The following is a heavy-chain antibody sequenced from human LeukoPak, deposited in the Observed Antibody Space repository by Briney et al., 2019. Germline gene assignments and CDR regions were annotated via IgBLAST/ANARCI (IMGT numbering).Heavy chain of an antibody. CDR1: GGSISSYH. J-gene: IGHJ4*02. Sequence: SETLSLTCTVSGGSISSYHWSWIRQAPGKGLEWIGDISYSGSTNYNPSLKSRVTISVDTSKKQLSLRLSSVTAADTAVYHCARSLQSYYFDYWGQGTLVTVSS. CDR3: ARSLQSYYFDY. CDR2: ISYSGST. V-gene: IGHV4-59*08.